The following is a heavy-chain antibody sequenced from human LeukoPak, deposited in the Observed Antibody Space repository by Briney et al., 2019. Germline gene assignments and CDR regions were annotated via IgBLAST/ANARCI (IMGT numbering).Heavy chain of an antibody. D-gene: IGHD2-15*01. CDR3: ARVGGPSAYYYYMDV. CDR1: NGSINEHY. J-gene: IGHJ6*03. CDR2: IYVSGNS. V-gene: IGHV4-4*07. Sequence: PSETLSLTCTVSNGSINEHYWSWVRQTAGKGLEWIGRIYVSGNSNYNPSLKSRVTMSVEESKNQISLKLRSVTAADTAVYYCARVGGPSAYYYYMDVWGKGTTVTVS.